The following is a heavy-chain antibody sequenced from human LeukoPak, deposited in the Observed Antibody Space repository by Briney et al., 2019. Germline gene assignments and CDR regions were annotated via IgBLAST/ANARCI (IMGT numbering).Heavy chain of an antibody. CDR3: ARVAALYHYYMDV. J-gene: IGHJ6*03. D-gene: IGHD6-13*01. CDR1: GFSFSSYW. Sequence: PGGSLRLSCAASGFSFSSYWMSWGRQAPGKGLEWVANIRQDGSEKYYVDSVKGRFTISRDNAKNSLYLQMNSLRAEDTAVYYCARVAALYHYYMDVWGKGTTVAVSS. V-gene: IGHV3-7*04. CDR2: IRQDGSEK.